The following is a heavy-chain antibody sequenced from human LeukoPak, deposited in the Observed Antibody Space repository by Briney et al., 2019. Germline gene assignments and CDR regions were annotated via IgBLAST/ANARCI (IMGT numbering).Heavy chain of an antibody. CDR3: ARGYYYDSSGYYYIEYFQH. D-gene: IGHD3-22*01. V-gene: IGHV1-69*13. J-gene: IGHJ1*01. Sequence: ASVKVSCKASGCTFSSYAISWVRQAPGQGLEWVGGIIPIFGTANYAQKVQGRVTITADESTSTAYMELSSLRSEDTAVYYCARGYYYDSSGYYYIEYFQHWGQGTLVTVSS. CDR2: IIPIFGTA. CDR1: GCTFSSYA.